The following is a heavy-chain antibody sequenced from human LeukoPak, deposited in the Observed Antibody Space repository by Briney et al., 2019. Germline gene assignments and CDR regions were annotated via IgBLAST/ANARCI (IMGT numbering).Heavy chain of an antibody. J-gene: IGHJ4*02. CDR1: GFTFSSYA. V-gene: IGHV3-21*01. D-gene: IGHD3-22*01. Sequence: GGSLRLSCAASGFTFSSYAMSWVRQAPGKGREWVSSISSSSSYIYYADSVKGRFTISRDNAKNSLYLQMNSLRAEDTAVYYCARGHYDSSGYSYGYWGQGTLVTVSS. CDR3: ARGHYDSSGYSYGY. CDR2: ISSSSSYI.